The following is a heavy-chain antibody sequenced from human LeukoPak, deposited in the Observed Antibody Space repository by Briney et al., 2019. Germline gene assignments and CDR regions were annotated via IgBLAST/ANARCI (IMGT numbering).Heavy chain of an antibody. CDR2: ISGSSSTI. V-gene: IGHV3-48*01. Sequence: GGSLRLSCAASGFTFSSYGMNWVRQAPGKGLEWVSYISGSSSTIYYADSVKGRFTISRDNAKNSLYLQMSSLRAEDTAVYYCAREHKRDIVVVPAAPGKGWFDPWGQGTLVTVSS. CDR1: GFTFSSYG. J-gene: IGHJ5*02. CDR3: AREHKRDIVVVPAAPGKGWFDP. D-gene: IGHD2-2*01.